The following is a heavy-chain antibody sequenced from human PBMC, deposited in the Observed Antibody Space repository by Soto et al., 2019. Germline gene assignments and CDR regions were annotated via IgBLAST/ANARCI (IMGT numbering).Heavy chain of an antibody. Sequence: GGSLRLSCAASGFTFSSYAMHWVRQAPGKGLEWVAVISYDGSNKYYADSVKGRFTISRDSSKNTLYLQMNSLRAEDTAVYYCASGGGDVGYYGMDVWGQGTTVTVSS. CDR2: ISYDGSNK. V-gene: IGHV3-30-3*01. J-gene: IGHJ6*02. D-gene: IGHD2-21*01. CDR1: GFTFSSYA. CDR3: ASGGGDVGYYGMDV.